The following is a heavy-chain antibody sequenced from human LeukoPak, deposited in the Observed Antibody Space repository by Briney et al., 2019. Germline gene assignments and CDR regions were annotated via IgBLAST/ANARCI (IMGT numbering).Heavy chain of an antibody. CDR2: IIPIFGTA. J-gene: IGHJ6*03. V-gene: IGHV1-69*05. D-gene: IGHD4-17*01. Sequence: ASVKVSCKASGGTFSSYAISWVRQAPGQGLEWMGGIIPIFGTANYAQKFQGRVTITTDESTSTAYMELSSLRSEDTAVYYCARVWGGDYPHYYYYMDVWGKGTTVTVSS. CDR3: ARVWGGDYPHYYYYMDV. CDR1: GGTFSSYA.